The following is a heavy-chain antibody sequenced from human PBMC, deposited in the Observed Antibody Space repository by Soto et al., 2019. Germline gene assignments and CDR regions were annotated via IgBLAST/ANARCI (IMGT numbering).Heavy chain of an antibody. V-gene: IGHV3-23*01. CDR3: AKDVLALIRGNHDY. CDR2: ISGNGDTT. J-gene: IGHJ4*02. D-gene: IGHD3-10*01. CDR1: RFSFSNYA. Sequence: EVQLLESGGGLVQPGGSLRLSCAASRFSFSNYAMSWVRPAPGKGLEWVSSISGNGDTTYYAASVKGRFTISRDNSKNTLYLQMTSLRAEDTAIYFWAKDVLALIRGNHDYWGQGSLVTVSS.